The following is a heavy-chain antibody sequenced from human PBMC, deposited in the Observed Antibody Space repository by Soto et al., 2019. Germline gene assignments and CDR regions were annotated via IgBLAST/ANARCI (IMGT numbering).Heavy chain of an antibody. V-gene: IGHV4-39*01. J-gene: IGHJ6*02. CDR1: GGSISSSSYY. CDR3: ARVDGSGSYSHGLDV. Sequence: PSETLSLTCTVSGGSISSSSYYWGWIRQPPGKGLEWIGSIFYSGSTYYNPSLKSQVTISVDTSKKQFSLKLSSVTAADTAVYYCARVDGSGSYSHGLDVWGQGTTVTVSS. CDR2: IFYSGST. D-gene: IGHD3-10*01.